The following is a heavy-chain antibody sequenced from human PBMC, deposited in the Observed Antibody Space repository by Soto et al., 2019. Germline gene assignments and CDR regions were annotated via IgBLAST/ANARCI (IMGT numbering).Heavy chain of an antibody. V-gene: IGHV3-30-3*01. CDR2: ISYDGSNK. D-gene: IGHD3-3*01. CDR3: ARGVYYDFWSGPDY. Sequence: QVQLVESGGDVVQPGRSLRLSCAASGFTFSSYAMHWVRQAPGKGLEWVAVISYDGSNKYYADSVKGRFTISRDNSKNTLYLQMNSLRAEDTAVYYCARGVYYDFWSGPDYWGQGTLVTVSS. J-gene: IGHJ4*02. CDR1: GFTFSSYA.